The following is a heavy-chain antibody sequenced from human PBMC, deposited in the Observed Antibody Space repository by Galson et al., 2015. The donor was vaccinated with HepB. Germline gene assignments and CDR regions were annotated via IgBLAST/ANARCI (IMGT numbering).Heavy chain of an antibody. CDR3: ARVGSSSWYIQH. CDR2: IYHSGST. V-gene: IGHV4-38-2*02. Sequence: TLSLTCTASGYSISSGYYWGWIRQPPGKGLEWIGNIYHSGSTYYNPSLKSRVTISVDTSKNQFSLKLSSVTAADTAVYYCARVGSSSWYIQHWGQGTLVTVSS. CDR1: GYSISSGYY. D-gene: IGHD6-13*01. J-gene: IGHJ1*01.